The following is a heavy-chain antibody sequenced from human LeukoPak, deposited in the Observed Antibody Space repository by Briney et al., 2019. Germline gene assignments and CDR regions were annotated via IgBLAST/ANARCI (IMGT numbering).Heavy chain of an antibody. Sequence: PSETLSLTCTVSGGSISSGGYYWSWIRQPPGKGLEWIGYIYHSGSTYYTPSLKSRVTISVDRSKNQFSLKLSSVTAADTAVYYCARYLGYCSSTSCPSFDYWGQGTLVTVSS. CDR2: IYHSGST. CDR1: GGSISSGGYY. J-gene: IGHJ4*02. D-gene: IGHD2-2*01. V-gene: IGHV4-30-2*01. CDR3: ARYLGYCSSTSCPSFDY.